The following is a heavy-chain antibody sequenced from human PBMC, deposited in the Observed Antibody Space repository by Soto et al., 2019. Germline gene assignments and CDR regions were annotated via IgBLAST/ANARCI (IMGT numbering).Heavy chain of an antibody. CDR3: ARDFTKSSSWPYYFDY. CDR1: GYTFTTYG. J-gene: IGHJ4*02. Sequence: QVQLVQSGAEVKKPGASVKVSCKASGYTFTTYGIRWVRQDPGHWLEWMGLISAYRGSKKFAQKLQGRVTMTTDASTTTAYIELRSLTSDDTAVYYCARDFTKSSSWPYYFDYWGQGTLVTVSS. D-gene: IGHD6-13*01. CDR2: ISAYRGSK. V-gene: IGHV1-18*01.